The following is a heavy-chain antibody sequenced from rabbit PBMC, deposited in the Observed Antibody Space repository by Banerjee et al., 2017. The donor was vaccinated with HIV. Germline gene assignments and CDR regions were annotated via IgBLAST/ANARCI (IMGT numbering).Heavy chain of an antibody. CDR2: IYAGSSGST. V-gene: IGHV1S40*01. Sequence: QSLEESGGDLVKPGASLTLTCTASGFSFSSSYYMCWVRQAPGKGLEWIACIYAGSSGSTYYASWAKGRFTISKTSSTTVTLQMTSLTAADTATYFCARNYVRYAGYGYATDAFDPWGPGTLVTVS. D-gene: IGHD6-1*01. CDR3: ARNYVRYAGYGYATDAFDP. CDR1: GFSFSSSYY. J-gene: IGHJ2*01.